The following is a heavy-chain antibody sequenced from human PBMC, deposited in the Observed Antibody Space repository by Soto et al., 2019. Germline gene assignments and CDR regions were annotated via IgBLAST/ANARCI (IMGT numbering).Heavy chain of an antibody. J-gene: IGHJ3*02. V-gene: IGHV3-21*01. D-gene: IGHD2-2*01. CDR3: ARDVPGSRYCSSTSCPQDI. CDR1: GFTFSSYS. CDR2: ISSSSSYI. Sequence: PGGSLRLSCAASGFTFSSYSMNWVRQAPGKGLEWVSSISSSSSYIYYADSVKGRFTISRDNAKNSLYLQMNSLRAEDTAVYYCARDVPGSRYCSSTSCPQDIWGQGTMVTVSS.